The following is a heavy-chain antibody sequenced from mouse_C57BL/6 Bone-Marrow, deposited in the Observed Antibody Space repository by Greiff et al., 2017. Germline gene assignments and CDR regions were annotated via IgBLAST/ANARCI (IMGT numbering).Heavy chain of an antibody. J-gene: IGHJ1*03. CDR2: IWWDDDK. Sequence: QVTLKECGPGILQPSQTLSLTCSFSGFSLSTFGMGVGWIRQPSGKGLEWLAHIWWDDDKYYNPALKSRLTISKDTSKNQVFLKIANVDTADTATYYCARDYYGSSIWYFDVWGTGTTVTVSS. CDR1: GFSLSTFGMG. CDR3: ARDYYGSSIWYFDV. D-gene: IGHD1-1*01. V-gene: IGHV8-8*01.